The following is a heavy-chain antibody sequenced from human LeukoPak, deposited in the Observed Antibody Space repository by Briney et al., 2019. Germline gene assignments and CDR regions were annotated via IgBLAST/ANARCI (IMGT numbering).Heavy chain of an antibody. V-gene: IGHV3-30*03. CDR2: ISNDGTDK. Sequence: GRSLRLSCAAPGVTFSNYAMHWVRQSPGKGLEWVAVISNDGTDKHHADSVKGRFTVSRDNSNHTVYLEMDRLRVEDTAIYYCVREGTYFFASGSFQGYYFDNWGQGTLVTVSS. J-gene: IGHJ4*02. D-gene: IGHD3-10*01. CDR1: GVTFSNYA. CDR3: VREGTYFFASGSFQGYYFDN.